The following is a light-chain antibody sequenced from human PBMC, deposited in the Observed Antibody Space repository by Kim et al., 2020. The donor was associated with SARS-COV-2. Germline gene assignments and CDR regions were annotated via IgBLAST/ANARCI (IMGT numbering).Light chain of an antibody. CDR1: QTISSY. V-gene: IGKV1-39*01. J-gene: IGKJ2*01. CDR3: QQSYTTPYT. Sequence: ASVGDRVTITCRASQTISSYLNWYQQKPGKAPKLLIYAASSLQSWVPSRFSGSGSGTDFTLTISSLQPEDFATYYCQQSYTTPYTFGQGTKLEI. CDR2: AAS.